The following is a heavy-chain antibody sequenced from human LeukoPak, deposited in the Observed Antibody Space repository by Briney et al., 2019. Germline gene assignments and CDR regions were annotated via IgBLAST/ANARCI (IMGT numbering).Heavy chain of an antibody. CDR3: ARGPNSNWSGLDF. V-gene: IGHV3-74*01. D-gene: IGHD6-6*01. CDR2: ISPTGSTT. Sequence: PGGSLRLSCTASGFSFSGHWMRWARQLPGKGLVWVSRISPTGSTTRYADSVKGRFTVSRDNAKNTLYLQVNNLRAEDTAVYYCARGPNSNWSGLDFWGQGTLLTVSS. J-gene: IGHJ4*02. CDR1: GFSFSGHW.